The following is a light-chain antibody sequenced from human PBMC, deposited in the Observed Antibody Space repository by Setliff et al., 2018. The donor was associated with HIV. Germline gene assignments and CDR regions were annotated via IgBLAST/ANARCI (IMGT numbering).Light chain of an antibody. CDR1: SGDIGGHNH. V-gene: IGLV2-14*03. Sequence: QSALTQPASVSGSPGQSITISCTGTSGDIGGHNHVSWYQQHPGKAPKLMIYDVSKRPSGLSNRFSGSKSGNSASLTISGLQAEDEADYYCNSYTSSSTYVFGTGTKVTVL. CDR3: NSYTSSSTYV. CDR2: DVS. J-gene: IGLJ1*01.